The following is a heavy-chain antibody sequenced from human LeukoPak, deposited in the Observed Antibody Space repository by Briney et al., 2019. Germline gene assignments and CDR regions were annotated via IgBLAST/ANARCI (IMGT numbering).Heavy chain of an antibody. J-gene: IGHJ4*02. Sequence: PSETLSLTCTVSVDSISSRPYDWGWLRQPPGKGLDYIGSISSRGSTYYTPSFQSRVTISVDASKSQFSLKLDSVTATDTAVYYCARHLSQGDGTKRGFDYWGQGTLVTVSS. CDR3: ARHLSQGDGTKRGFDY. D-gene: IGHD2-21*01. CDR2: ISSRGST. V-gene: IGHV4-39*01. CDR1: VDSISSRPYD.